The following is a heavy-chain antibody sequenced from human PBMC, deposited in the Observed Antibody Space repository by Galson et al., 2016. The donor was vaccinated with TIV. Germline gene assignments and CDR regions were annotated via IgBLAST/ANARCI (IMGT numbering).Heavy chain of an antibody. D-gene: IGHD2-15*01. Sequence: TLSLTCAVSGASVTSGGYSWSWIRQPPGKGLEWNGYIPHSATTYYNQSLKSRVTISIDRSKNNFSLRLTSVTAADTAVYYCARYCYGGSCDGVLDYWGPGALVTVSS. CDR1: GASVTSGGYS. J-gene: IGHJ4*02. CDR2: IPHSATT. CDR3: ARYCYGGSCDGVLDY. V-gene: IGHV4-30-2*01.